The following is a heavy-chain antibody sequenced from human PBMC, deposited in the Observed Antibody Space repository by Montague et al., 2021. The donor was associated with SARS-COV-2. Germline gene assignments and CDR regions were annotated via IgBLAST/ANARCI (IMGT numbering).Heavy chain of an antibody. Sequence: SETLSLTCSVSGGSISSTSFFWAWILQPPGKGLEWVGSMYSSGTTXYXXSLKSRVTISGDTSRNQLSVRLSSVTAADTAVYYCARSTSGWFIYWGQGTLVTVSS. D-gene: IGHD6-19*01. CDR3: ARSTSGWFIY. CDR1: GGSISSTSFF. V-gene: IGHV4-39*01. J-gene: IGHJ4*02. CDR2: MYSSGTT.